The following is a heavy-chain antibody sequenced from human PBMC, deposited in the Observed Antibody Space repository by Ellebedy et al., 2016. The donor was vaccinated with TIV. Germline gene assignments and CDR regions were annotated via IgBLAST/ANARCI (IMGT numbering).Heavy chain of an antibody. CDR3: ARGNIYGDSMRYYYGMDV. CDR1: GGTFSSYA. D-gene: IGHD4-17*01. V-gene: IGHV1-69*13. J-gene: IGHJ6*02. CDR2: IIPIFGTA. Sequence: AASVKVSCKASGGTFSSYAISWVRQAPGQGLEWMGGIIPIFGTANYAQKFQGRVTITADESTSTAYMELSSLRSEDTAVYYWARGNIYGDSMRYYYGMDVWGQGTTVTVSS.